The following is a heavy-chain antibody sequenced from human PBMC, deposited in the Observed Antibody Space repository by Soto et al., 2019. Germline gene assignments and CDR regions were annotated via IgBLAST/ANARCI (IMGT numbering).Heavy chain of an antibody. CDR3: WSGEYCTGGLCQEGRIDSYYCGSDV. D-gene: IGHD2-8*02. CDR2: VSYDGRNE. V-gene: IGHV3-30-3*01. Sequence: QVQLVESGGGVVQPGRSLRLSCVGSGFTFSRYSMHWVRQAPGKGLEWVAAVSYDGRNEYYADSVKGRFTISRDNSKNTLYLQKNSLRAEDTAVYYSWSGEYCTGGLCQEGRIDSYYCGSDVWGHGTT. J-gene: IGHJ6*02. CDR1: GFTFSRYS.